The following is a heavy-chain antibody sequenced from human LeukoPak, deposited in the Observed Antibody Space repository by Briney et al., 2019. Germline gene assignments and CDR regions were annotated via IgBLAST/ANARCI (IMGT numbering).Heavy chain of an antibody. Sequence: ASVKVSCKASGYTFTSYDINWVRQAPGQGLEWMGWISSYSANTIYAQKLQGRVTMTTDTSTSTAYMELRSLTSDDTAVYYCVREGDVLRYFDWPLDYWGQGTLVTVSS. CDR2: ISSYSANT. V-gene: IGHV1-18*01. D-gene: IGHD3-9*01. CDR3: VREGDVLRYFDWPLDY. CDR1: GYTFTSYD. J-gene: IGHJ4*02.